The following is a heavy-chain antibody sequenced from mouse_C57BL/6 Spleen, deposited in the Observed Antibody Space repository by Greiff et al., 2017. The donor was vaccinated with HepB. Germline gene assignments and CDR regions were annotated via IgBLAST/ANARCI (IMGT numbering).Heavy chain of an antibody. Sequence: VQLQQSGPGLVKPSQSLSLTCSVTGYSITSGYYWNWIRQFPGNKLEWMGYISYDGSNNYNPSLKNRISITRDTSKNQFFLKLNSVTTEDTATYYCAREEDSSGGFAYWGQGTLVTVSA. D-gene: IGHD3-2*02. CDR2: ISYDGSN. CDR1: GYSITSGYY. CDR3: AREEDSSGGFAY. J-gene: IGHJ3*01. V-gene: IGHV3-6*01.